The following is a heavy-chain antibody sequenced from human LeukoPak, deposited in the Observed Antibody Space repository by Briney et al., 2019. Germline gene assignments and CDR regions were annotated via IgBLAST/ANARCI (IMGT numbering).Heavy chain of an antibody. D-gene: IGHD3-10*01. CDR3: ARDLVGSLWFESYYGMDV. J-gene: IGHJ6*02. Sequence: PGGSLRLSCAASGFTVSSNCMSWVRQAPGKGLEWVSVIYSGGSTYYADSVKGRFTISRDNSKNTLYLQMNSLRAEDTAVYYCARDLVGSLWFESYYGMDVWGQGTTVTVSS. V-gene: IGHV3-66*01. CDR2: IYSGGST. CDR1: GFTVSSNC.